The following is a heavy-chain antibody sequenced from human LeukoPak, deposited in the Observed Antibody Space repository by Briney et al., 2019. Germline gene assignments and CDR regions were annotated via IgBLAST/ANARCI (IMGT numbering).Heavy chain of an antibody. CDR2: IIPIFGTA. CDR3: ARPRFLTLHYFDY. Sequence: SVQVSCQASGGTFSSYAISWVRQAPGQGLEWMGGIIPIFGTANYAQKFQGRVTITADESTSTAYMELSSLRSEDTAVYYCARPRFLTLHYFDYWGQGTLATVSS. J-gene: IGHJ4*02. D-gene: IGHD3-3*01. CDR1: GGTFSSYA. V-gene: IGHV1-69*13.